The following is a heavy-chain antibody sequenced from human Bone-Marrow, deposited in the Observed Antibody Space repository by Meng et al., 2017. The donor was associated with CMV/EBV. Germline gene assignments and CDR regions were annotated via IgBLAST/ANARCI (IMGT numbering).Heavy chain of an antibody. CDR1: GFSFSNYA. V-gene: IGHV3-23*03. J-gene: IGHJ6*02. CDR2: IYSGGSST. Sequence: GESLKISCAASGFSFSNYAMHWVRQAPGKGLEWVSVIYSGGSSTYYADSVKGRFTISRDNSKNTLYLQMNSLRAEDTAVYYCAKDKGEDYYYGMDVWGQGTTVTVSS. CDR3: AKDKGEDYYYGMDV. D-gene: IGHD2-21*01.